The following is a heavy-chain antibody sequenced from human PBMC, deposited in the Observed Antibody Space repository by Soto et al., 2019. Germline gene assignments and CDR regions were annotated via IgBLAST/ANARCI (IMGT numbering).Heavy chain of an antibody. J-gene: IGHJ4*02. V-gene: IGHV4-31*03. Sequence: PSETLSLTCTVSGGSISSGGYYWSWIRQHPGKGLEWIGYIYYSGSTYYNPSLKSRVTISVDTSKNQFSLKLSSVTAADTAVYYCASVVVVAATSRFAGYYFHYWGQGTLVTVSS. CDR2: IYYSGST. D-gene: IGHD2-15*01. CDR3: ASVVVVAATSRFAGYYFHY. CDR1: GGSISSGGYY.